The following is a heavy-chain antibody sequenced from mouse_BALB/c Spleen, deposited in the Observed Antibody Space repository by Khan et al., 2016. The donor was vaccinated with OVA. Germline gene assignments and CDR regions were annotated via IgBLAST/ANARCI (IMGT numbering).Heavy chain of an antibody. Sequence: EVELVASGGGLVQPGGSRKLSCAASGFTFSDYGMAWVRQAPGKGPEWVAFISDLAYTIYYADTVTGRFTISRENAKKILYLEMSSLRSEDTAMYYCVRGGGTAPFAYWGLGTLVTVSA. J-gene: IGHJ3*01. D-gene: IGHD1-2*01. CDR3: VRGGGTAPFAY. CDR1: GFTFSDYG. CDR2: ISDLAYTI. V-gene: IGHV5-15*02.